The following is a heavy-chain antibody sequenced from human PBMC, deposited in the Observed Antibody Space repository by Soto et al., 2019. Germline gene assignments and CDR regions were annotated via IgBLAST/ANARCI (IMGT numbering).Heavy chain of an antibody. CDR1: GFPFSSYS. J-gene: IGHJ4*02. D-gene: IGHD6-13*01. V-gene: IGHV3-23*01. CDR2: ITYTGVST. CDR3: AKASVWYPYFDS. Sequence: GGSLSLSCAASGFPFSSYSMNWVRQAPGKGLEWVSSITYTGVSTYYADSVKGRFTISRDNSKDTLYLQMNSLRAEDTAIYYCAKASVWYPYFDSWGQGTLVTVSS.